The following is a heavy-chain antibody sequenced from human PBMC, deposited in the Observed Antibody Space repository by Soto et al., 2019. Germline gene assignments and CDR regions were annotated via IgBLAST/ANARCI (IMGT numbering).Heavy chain of an antibody. CDR2: ISGGGDRT. Sequence: GGSLRLSCEVSGFTFRSYAMHWVRQAPGKGLEWVSGISGGGDRTQYADGVKGRFTISRDNSKNTVDLQMTSLRAEDTATYYCAKTATYDYVWGDYRYFFDHWGQGTVVTVSS. J-gene: IGHJ4*02. V-gene: IGHV3-23*01. CDR1: GFTFRSYA. CDR3: AKTATYDYVWGDYRYFFDH. D-gene: IGHD3-16*02.